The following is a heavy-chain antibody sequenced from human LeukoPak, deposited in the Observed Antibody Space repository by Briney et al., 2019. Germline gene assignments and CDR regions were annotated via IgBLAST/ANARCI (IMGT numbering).Heavy chain of an antibody. Sequence: GGSLRLSCATFGFTLSSYSMNWVRQAPGKGLEWVSYISSGSTTIYYADSVKGRFTISRDNAKNSLYLQMNSLRAEDTAVYYCARDVEHWLVRVYYFDYWGQGTLVTVSS. V-gene: IGHV3-48*01. CDR3: ARDVEHWLVRVYYFDY. CDR2: ISSGSTTI. J-gene: IGHJ4*02. CDR1: GFTLSSYS. D-gene: IGHD6-19*01.